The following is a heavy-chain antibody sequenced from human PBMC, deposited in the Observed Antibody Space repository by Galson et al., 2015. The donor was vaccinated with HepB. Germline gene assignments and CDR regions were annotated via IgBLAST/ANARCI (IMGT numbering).Heavy chain of an antibody. V-gene: IGHV3-49*03. D-gene: IGHD6-6*01. CDR1: GFTFRDYA. CDR2: IRSQYHGGTR. J-gene: IGHJ4*02. CDR3: TTLVTY. Sequence: SLRLSCAASGFTFRDYAISWSRQAPGKGLEWVGFIRSQYHGGTREYATSVKGRFVISRDDSRDTLYLQMNRLQVEDTALYYCTTLVTYWGQGVRVTVSS.